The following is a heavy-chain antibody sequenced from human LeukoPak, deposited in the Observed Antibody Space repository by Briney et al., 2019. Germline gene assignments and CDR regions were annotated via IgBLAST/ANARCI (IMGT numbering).Heavy chain of an antibody. CDR1: GYSFTDYY. Sequence: ASVKVSCKTSGYSFTDYYMHWVRQAPGQGLEWMGWINPNSGGTSSAQKFQGRVTMTRDTSISTVYMEVSWLTSDDTAIYYCARADRLHGGPYLIGPWGQGTLVTVST. V-gene: IGHV1-2*02. D-gene: IGHD2-21*01. CDR3: ARADRLHGGPYLIGP. J-gene: IGHJ5*02. CDR2: INPNSGGT.